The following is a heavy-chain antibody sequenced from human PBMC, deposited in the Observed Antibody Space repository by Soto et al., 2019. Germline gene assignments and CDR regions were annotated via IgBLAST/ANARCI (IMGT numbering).Heavy chain of an antibody. D-gene: IGHD5-12*01. J-gene: IGHJ6*02. CDR2: IIPIFDTA. V-gene: IGHV1-69*12. CDR3: ATHPMATITYYSGMDV. Sequence: QVQLVQSGAEVKKPGSSVRVSCKASGGTFSSYAISWVRQAPGQGLEWMGGIIPIFDTAASAQKFQGRVTITADESTSTAYMELSSLRSEDTAVYYCATHPMATITYYSGMDVWGQGTTVTFSS. CDR1: GGTFSSYA.